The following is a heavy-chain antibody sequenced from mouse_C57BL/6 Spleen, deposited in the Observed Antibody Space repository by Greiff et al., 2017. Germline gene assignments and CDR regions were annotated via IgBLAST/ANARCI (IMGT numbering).Heavy chain of an antibody. J-gene: IGHJ2*01. V-gene: IGHV1-63*01. CDR2: IYPGGGYT. CDR3: ARLMGDVGFDY. CDR1: GYTFTNYW. Sequence: VQLQQSGAELVRPGTSVKMSCKASGYTFTNYWIGWAKQRPGHGLEWIGDIYPGGGYTNYNAKFKGKATLTAYKSSSTSYMQFSSLTSEDSAIYYCARLMGDVGFDYWGQGTTLTVSS. D-gene: IGHD2-3*01.